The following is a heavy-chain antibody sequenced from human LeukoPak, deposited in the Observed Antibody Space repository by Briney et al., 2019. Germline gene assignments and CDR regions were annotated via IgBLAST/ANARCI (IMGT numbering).Heavy chain of an antibody. CDR2: IYYSGST. CDR1: AGSISSDY. J-gene: IGHJ3*02. D-gene: IGHD3-10*01. CDR3: ARDLRSSGSSYNNAFDI. V-gene: IGHV4-59*01. Sequence: SETLSLTWTVAAGSISSDYWSWVRQPPENGREWIGSIYYSGSTNYNPSLKSRVTISVDTSKNQFSLKLSSVTAADPAVYYCARDLRSSGSSYNNAFDIWGQGTMVTVSS.